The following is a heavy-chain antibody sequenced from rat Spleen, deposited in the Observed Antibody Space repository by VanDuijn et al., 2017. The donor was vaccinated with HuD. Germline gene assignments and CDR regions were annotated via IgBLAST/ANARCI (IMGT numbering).Heavy chain of an antibody. V-gene: IGHV2-41*01. J-gene: IGHJ2*01. Sequence: QVQLKESGPGLVQPSQTLSLTCTVAGFSLTSFNVHWIRKPPGKGLEWLGLIWNIGGTRYNSALESRLSISKDTSKSQVFLKMNSLQTEDTATYYCASSYMPFDYWGQGVMVTVSS. CDR1: GFSLTSFN. CDR2: IWNIGGT. D-gene: IGHD1-2*01. CDR3: ASSYMPFDY.